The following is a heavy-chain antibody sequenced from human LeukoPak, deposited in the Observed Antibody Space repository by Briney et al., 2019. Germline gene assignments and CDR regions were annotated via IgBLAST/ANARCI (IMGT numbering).Heavy chain of an antibody. J-gene: IGHJ4*02. CDR2: IYYSGST. D-gene: IGHD1-20*01. CDR3: ARHTITTWNYFDY. Sequence: PSETLSLTCAVSGGSISSSNWWSWVRQPPGKGLEWIGEIYYSGSTNYNPSLKSRVTISVDTSKNQFSLKLSSVTAADTAVYYCARHTITTWNYFDYWGQGTLVTVSS. CDR1: GGSISSSNW. V-gene: IGHV4-4*02.